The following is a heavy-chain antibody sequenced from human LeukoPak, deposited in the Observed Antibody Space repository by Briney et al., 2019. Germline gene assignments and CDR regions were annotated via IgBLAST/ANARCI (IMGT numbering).Heavy chain of an antibody. J-gene: IGHJ4*02. CDR3: ARGSYYFDN. V-gene: IGHV3-7*01. CDR1: GFTFSSYW. Sequence: SGGSLRLSCAASGFTFSSYWMSWVRQAPGKGQEWVANIKQDGSEKYYVDSVKGRFTMSRDNAKNSLYLQMNSLRGEDTAVYYCARGSYYFDNWGQGTLVTVSS. CDR2: IKQDGSEK. D-gene: IGHD6-6*01.